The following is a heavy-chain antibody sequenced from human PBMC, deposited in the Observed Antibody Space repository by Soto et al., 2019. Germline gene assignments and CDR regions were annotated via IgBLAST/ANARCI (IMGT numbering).Heavy chain of an antibody. V-gene: IGHV3-74*01. CDR1: GFAFGSYW. J-gene: IGHJ4*02. CDR2: ISQDGAIA. D-gene: IGHD1-1*01. Sequence: VQLVESGGGLVQPGGSLRLSCAASGFAFGSYWMHWVPQAPGKGLVWVSRISQDGAIATQADSVKGRFTISRDNAKNTLFLQMNSLRADDTAVYYCLRDQRHWNEFADQWGQGTLVTVSS. CDR3: LRDQRHWNEFADQ.